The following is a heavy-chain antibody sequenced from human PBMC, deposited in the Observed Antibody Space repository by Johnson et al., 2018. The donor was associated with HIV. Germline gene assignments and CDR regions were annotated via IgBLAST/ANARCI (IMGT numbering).Heavy chain of an antibody. D-gene: IGHD3-22*01. CDR1: GFTFSSYG. J-gene: IGHJ3*02. V-gene: IGHV3-30*02. Sequence: QVQLVESGGGVVQPGRSLRASCAASGFTFSSYGMHWVRQAPGKGLEWVAFIRYDGSNKYYADSVKGRFTISRDNSKNTLYLQMNSLRAEDTAVYYCAKAREYDSTGHDAFDIWGQGTMVTVSS. CDR3: AKAREYDSTGHDAFDI. CDR2: IRYDGSNK.